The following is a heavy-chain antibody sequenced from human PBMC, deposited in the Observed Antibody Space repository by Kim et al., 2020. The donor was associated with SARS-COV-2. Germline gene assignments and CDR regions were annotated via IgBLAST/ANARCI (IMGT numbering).Heavy chain of an antibody. Sequence: SETLSLTCAVYGGSFSGYYWSWIRQPPGKGLEWIGEINHSGSTNYNPSLKSRVTISVDTSKNQFSLKLSSVTAADTAVYYCARGTRQWLVRGPYYYYMDVWGKETTVTVPS. CDR3: ARGTRQWLVRGPYYYYMDV. J-gene: IGHJ6*03. CDR2: INHSGST. D-gene: IGHD6-19*01. CDR1: GGSFSGYY. V-gene: IGHV4-34*01.